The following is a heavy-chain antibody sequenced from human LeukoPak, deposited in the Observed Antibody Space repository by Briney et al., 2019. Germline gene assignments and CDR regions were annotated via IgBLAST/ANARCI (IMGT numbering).Heavy chain of an antibody. CDR3: ARGDGYNFFDY. V-gene: IGHV3-23*01. CDR2: ISGSGGFT. Sequence: GGSLRLSCAASGFTFSSYAMSWVRQAPGKGLEWVSAISGSGGFTYYADSVKGRFTISRDNSENTLYLQMKSLRAEDTAVYYCARGDGYNFFDYWGQGTLVTVSS. CDR1: GFTFSSYA. J-gene: IGHJ4*02. D-gene: IGHD5-24*01.